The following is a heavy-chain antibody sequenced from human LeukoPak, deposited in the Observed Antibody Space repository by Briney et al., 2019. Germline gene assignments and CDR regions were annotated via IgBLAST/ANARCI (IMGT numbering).Heavy chain of an antibody. J-gene: IGHJ3*01. CDR3: ARDLHQRQHFSLAFDV. CDR2: FSPSGATT. V-gene: IGHV3-23*01. Sequence: PGGSLRLFCAASVFTFMGYSMNWVRQAPGKGLEWFAGFSPSGATTYYANSVKGRFTISRDDDKNTLFLHMSSLRAKDTAFYYCARDLHQRQHFSLAFDVWGQGTLVTVSS. D-gene: IGHD3-3*02. CDR1: VFTFMGYS.